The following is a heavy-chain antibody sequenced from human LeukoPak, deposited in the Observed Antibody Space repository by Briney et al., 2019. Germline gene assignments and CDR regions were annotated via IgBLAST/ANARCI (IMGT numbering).Heavy chain of an antibody. CDR1: GGSFSGYY. V-gene: IGHV4-34*01. Sequence: SETLSLTCAVYGGSFSGYYWSWIRQPPGKGLEWIGEINHSGSTNYNPHLKSRVTISVDTSKNQFSLRLSSVTAADTAVYYCARGTHDTQNKPVGATDFDYWGQGTLVTVSS. J-gene: IGHJ4*02. CDR2: INHSGST. CDR3: ARGTHDTQNKPVGATDFDY. D-gene: IGHD1-26*01.